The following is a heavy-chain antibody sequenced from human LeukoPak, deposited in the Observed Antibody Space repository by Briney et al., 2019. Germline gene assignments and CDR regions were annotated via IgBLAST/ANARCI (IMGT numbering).Heavy chain of an antibody. Sequence: PSGTLSLTCAVSGGSISSSNWWSWDRQPPGKGLEWIGEIYHSGSTNYNPSLKSRVTISVDKSKNQFSLKLSSVTAADTAVYYCARAEYCSGGSCYSSPAYFQHWGQGTLVTVSS. CDR3: ARAEYCSGGSCYSSPAYFQH. D-gene: IGHD2-15*01. CDR1: GGSISSSNW. J-gene: IGHJ1*01. CDR2: IYHSGST. V-gene: IGHV4-4*02.